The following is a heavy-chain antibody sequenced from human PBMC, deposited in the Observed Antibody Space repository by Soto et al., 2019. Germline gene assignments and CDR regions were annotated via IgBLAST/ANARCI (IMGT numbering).Heavy chain of an antibody. D-gene: IGHD2-15*01. CDR2: INSDGSYI. V-gene: IGHV3-74*01. J-gene: IGHJ4*02. CDR1: GFSFSSSW. Sequence: GWSLRLSCVVSGFSFSSSWMHWVRQVPGKGLVWVSRINSDGSYINYADSVKGRFTTSRDNAKNMLYLQMNSLRAEDTALYYCVTGWSDYWGQGTLVTVSS. CDR3: VTGWSDY.